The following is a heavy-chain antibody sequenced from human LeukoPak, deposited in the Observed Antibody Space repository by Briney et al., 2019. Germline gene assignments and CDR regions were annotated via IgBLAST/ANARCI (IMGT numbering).Heavy chain of an antibody. D-gene: IGHD1-1*01. CDR2: IHYDGSNK. J-gene: IGHJ6*03. Sequence: PAGSLRLSCAASGFTFSDYYMSWIRQAPGKGLEWVTFIHYDGSNKYYADSVKGRFTISRDNSKNTLYLQMNSLRAEDTAIYYCAKDTTLPPVYYYMDVWGKGTTVTVSS. CDR1: GFTFSDYY. CDR3: AKDTTLPPVYYYMDV. V-gene: IGHV3-30*02.